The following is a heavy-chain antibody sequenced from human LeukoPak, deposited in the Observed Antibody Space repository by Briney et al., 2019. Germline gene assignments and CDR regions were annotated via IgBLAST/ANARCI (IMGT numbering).Heavy chain of an antibody. D-gene: IGHD5-12*01. CDR1: GGTFSSYA. Sequence: SVKVSCKASGGTFSSYAISWVRQAPGQGLEWMGGIIPIFRTANYAQKFQGRATITADESTSTAYMELSSLRSKDTAVYYCARGYSGYDYGLWYYFDSWGQGTLVTVSS. V-gene: IGHV1-69*13. CDR2: IIPIFRTA. J-gene: IGHJ4*02. CDR3: ARGYSGYDYGLWYYFDS.